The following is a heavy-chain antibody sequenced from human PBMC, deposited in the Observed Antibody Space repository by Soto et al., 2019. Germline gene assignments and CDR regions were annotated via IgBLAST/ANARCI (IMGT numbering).Heavy chain of an antibody. CDR2: IFHSGTT. Sequence: SETLSLTCAVSGDSISNNNWWTWVRQPPGKGLEWIGEIFHSGTTNCNPSLKSRVSMSVDKSKNQFSLNLRSVTAADTAVYFCAHTIGSGSYVPYWGQGALVTVSS. D-gene: IGHD3-10*01. CDR3: AHTIGSGSYVPY. J-gene: IGHJ4*02. CDR1: GDSISNNNW. V-gene: IGHV4-4*02.